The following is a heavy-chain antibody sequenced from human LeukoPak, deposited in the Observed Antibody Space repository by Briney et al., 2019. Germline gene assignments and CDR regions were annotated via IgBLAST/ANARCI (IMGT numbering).Heavy chain of an antibody. CDR1: GYTFINYY. Sequence: ASVKVSCKASGYTFINYYLHWVRQAPGQGLEWMGIINPSSGGTSYAQKFQGRVTMTRATSTSTVYMELSSLRPEDTAVYYCARDPSYCGGDCYAFDIWGQGTMPTVSS. V-gene: IGHV1-46*01. CDR3: ARDPSYCGGDCYAFDI. J-gene: IGHJ3*02. CDR2: INPSSGGT. D-gene: IGHD2-21*02.